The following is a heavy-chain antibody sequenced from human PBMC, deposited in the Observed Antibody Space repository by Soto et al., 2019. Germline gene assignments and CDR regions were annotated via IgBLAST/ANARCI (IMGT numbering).Heavy chain of an antibody. Sequence: QVQLQESGPGLVKPSETLSLTCTASGGSISSYYWSWIWEPPGKGLDWIGYIYYSGRTNYNPSLKRRVTLSVDTSKNPFSLKLSSVTAADTAVYYCARVWGYYFDYWGQGTLVTVS. CDR1: GGSISSYY. V-gene: IGHV4-59*01. J-gene: IGHJ4*02. CDR2: IYYSGRT. CDR3: ARVWGYYFDY. D-gene: IGHD3-10*01.